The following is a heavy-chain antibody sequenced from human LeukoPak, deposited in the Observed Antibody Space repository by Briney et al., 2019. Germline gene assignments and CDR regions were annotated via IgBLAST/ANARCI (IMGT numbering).Heavy chain of an antibody. CDR2: IYYSGST. CDR1: GGSISSSSYY. V-gene: IGHV4-39*07. Sequence: PSDTLSLTCTVSGGSISSSSYYWGWIRKPPGKGLEWIGSIYYSGSTYYNPSLKSRATISVDTSKNQFSLKLSSVTAADTAVYYCARNSGWFDPWGQGTLVTVSS. D-gene: IGHD4-23*01. J-gene: IGHJ5*02. CDR3: ARNSGWFDP.